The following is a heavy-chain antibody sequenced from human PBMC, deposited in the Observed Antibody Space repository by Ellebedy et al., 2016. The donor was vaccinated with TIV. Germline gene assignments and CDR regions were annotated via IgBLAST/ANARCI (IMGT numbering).Heavy chain of an antibody. Sequence: MPSETLSLTCAVYGGSFSGYYWSWIRQPPGKGLEWIGEINHSGSTNYNPSLKSRVTISVDTSKNQFSLKLSSVTAADTAVYYCARGRGIIRYAYDIWGQGTMVTVSS. CDR3: ARGRGIIRYAYDI. J-gene: IGHJ3*02. CDR1: GGSFSGYY. V-gene: IGHV4-34*01. CDR2: INHSGST. D-gene: IGHD3-16*02.